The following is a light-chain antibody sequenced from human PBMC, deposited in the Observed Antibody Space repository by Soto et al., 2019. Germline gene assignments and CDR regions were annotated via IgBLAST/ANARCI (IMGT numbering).Light chain of an antibody. Sequence: EIVMTQSPATLSVSPWESATLSCRASQSVSSNLAWHQQKPGQAPRILMYDASTRATGISARFSGSGSGTEFTLTIASLQSEDFAVYYCQQYSSWLWTFGQGTKVDIK. CDR1: QSVSSN. CDR2: DAS. CDR3: QQYSSWLWT. V-gene: IGKV3-15*01. J-gene: IGKJ1*01.